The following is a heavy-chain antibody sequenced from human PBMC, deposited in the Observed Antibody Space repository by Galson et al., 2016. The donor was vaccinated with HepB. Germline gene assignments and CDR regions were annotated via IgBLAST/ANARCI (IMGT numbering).Heavy chain of an antibody. CDR1: GGSITSSDW. CDR2: IHYNGRP. CDR3: PRGELALGFDY. D-gene: IGHD3-10*01. V-gene: IGHV4/OR15-8*01. J-gene: IGHJ4*02. Sequence: SETLSLTCSVSGGSITSSDWWSWVRQPPGKGLEWIAEIHYNGRPNHSPSLKSRVNISVDKSRNQFSLKLSSVTAADTAVYYCPRGELALGFDYWGQGALVTVSS.